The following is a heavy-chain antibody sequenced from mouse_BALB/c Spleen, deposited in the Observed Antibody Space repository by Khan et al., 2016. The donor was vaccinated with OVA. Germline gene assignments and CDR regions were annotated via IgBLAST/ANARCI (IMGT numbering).Heavy chain of an antibody. V-gene: IGHV1-5*01. J-gene: IGHJ2*01. CDR2: IYPGISDT. D-gene: IGHD2-4*01. CDR1: GYSFTSYW. CDR3: TRSYDSYYFDY. Sequence: VQLQQSGTVLARPGASVKMSCTASGYSFTSYWMHWVKQRPGLGLEWIGAIYPGISDTRYNQKFKGKAKLTAVTSATTSYMELSSLTNEDSAVYYCTRSYDSYYFDYWGQGTLLTVSS.